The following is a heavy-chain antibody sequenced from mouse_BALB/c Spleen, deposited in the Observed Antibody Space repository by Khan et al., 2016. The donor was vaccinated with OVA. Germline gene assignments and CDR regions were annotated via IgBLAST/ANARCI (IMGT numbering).Heavy chain of an antibody. CDR2: IDPANGNT. CDR3: ARNGYDGGYFDV. D-gene: IGHD2-2*01. V-gene: IGHV14-3*02. Sequence: EVQLQQSGAELVKPGASVKLSCTASGFNIKDTYMHWVKQRPEQGLEWIGRIDPANGNTKYDPKFQGKATITADTSSNTAYLQLSSLTSEDTAVDCCARNGYDGGYFDVWGAGTTVTVSS. J-gene: IGHJ1*01. CDR1: GFNIKDTY.